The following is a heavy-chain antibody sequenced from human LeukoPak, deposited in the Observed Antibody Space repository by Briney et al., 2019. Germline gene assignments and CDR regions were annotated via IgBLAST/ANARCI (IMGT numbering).Heavy chain of an antibody. CDR2: ISSSSSFI. CDR3: ARDEDGVNKYYYYHGLDV. Sequence: GGSLRLSCTASGFTFSNYRMNWVRQPPGKGLEWVSCISSSSSFIDYADSVKGRFTISRDTTKNSLYLQMNRLRVEDTAVYYCARDEDGVNKYYYYHGLDVWGQGTTVTVSS. V-gene: IGHV3-21*01. CDR1: GFTFSNYR. D-gene: IGHD4-17*01. J-gene: IGHJ6*02.